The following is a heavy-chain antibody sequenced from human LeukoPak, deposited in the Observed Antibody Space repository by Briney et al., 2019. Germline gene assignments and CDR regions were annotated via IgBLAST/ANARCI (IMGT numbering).Heavy chain of an antibody. CDR1: GFTFSSYA. V-gene: IGHV3-64D*06. Sequence: PGGSLRLSCSASGFTFSSYAMHWVRQAPGKGLEYVSAIGSNGGSTYYADSVKGRFTISRDNSKDTLHLQMSSLRAEDTAVYYCVKDPGYSGYDWIDYWGQGTLVTVSS. D-gene: IGHD5-12*01. CDR3: VKDPGYSGYDWIDY. J-gene: IGHJ4*02. CDR2: IGSNGGST.